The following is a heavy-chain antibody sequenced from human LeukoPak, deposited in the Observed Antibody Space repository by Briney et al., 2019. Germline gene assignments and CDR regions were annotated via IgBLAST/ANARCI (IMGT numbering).Heavy chain of an antibody. V-gene: IGHV5-51*01. J-gene: IGHJ3*02. Sequence: GESLNISCKDSGYSFTSYWIGWVRQMPGKGLEWMGIIYPDDSDTRYSPSFQGQVTISADESISTAYLHWSSLKASDTAIYYCARTYRSSPNAFDIWGQGTMVTVSS. CDR1: GYSFTSYW. CDR2: IYPDDSDT. CDR3: ARTYRSSPNAFDI. D-gene: IGHD6-6*01.